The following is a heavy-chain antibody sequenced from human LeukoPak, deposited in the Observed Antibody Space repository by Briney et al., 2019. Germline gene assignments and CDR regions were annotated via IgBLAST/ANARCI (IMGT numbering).Heavy chain of an antibody. V-gene: IGHV3-23*01. CDR2: ITSSGTA. Sequence: GGSLRLSCAASGLTFGSYGMGWVRQAPGKGLEWVSSITSSGTANYADSVKGRFTISRDNSENSLYLQMDSLTAEDTAVYYCTRKGSQWDFLVDYWGQGTRVAVSP. J-gene: IGHJ4*02. D-gene: IGHD2/OR15-2a*01. CDR1: GLTFGSYG. CDR3: TRKGSQWDFLVDY.